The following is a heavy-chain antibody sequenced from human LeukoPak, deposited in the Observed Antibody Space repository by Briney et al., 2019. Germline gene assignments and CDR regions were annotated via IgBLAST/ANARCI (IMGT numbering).Heavy chain of an antibody. J-gene: IGHJ4*02. Sequence: SETLSLTCTVSGGSISSYYWSWIRQPPGKGLEWIGYIYYSGSTNYNPSLKSRVTISVDTSKNQFSLKLSSVTAADTAVYYCARGRVDTKYFDYWGQGALVTVSS. CDR2: IYYSGST. D-gene: IGHD3/OR15-3a*01. CDR1: GGSISSYY. CDR3: ARGRVDTKYFDY. V-gene: IGHV4-59*01.